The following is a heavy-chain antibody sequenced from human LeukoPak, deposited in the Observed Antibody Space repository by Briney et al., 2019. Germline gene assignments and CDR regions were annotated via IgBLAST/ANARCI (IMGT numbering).Heavy chain of an antibody. CDR2: IYYTGGT. CDR3: ARSQNYYGSGDY. D-gene: IGHD3-10*01. J-gene: IGHJ4*02. Sequence: PSETLSLTCTVSGGSVSNGNYYWSWLRQPPGKALEWIGYIYYTGGTNYNPSLEGRVTISVDTSKNQFSVKLSSVTAADTAVYYCARSQNYYGSGDYWSQGTLVTVSS. CDR1: GGSVSNGNYY. V-gene: IGHV4-61*01.